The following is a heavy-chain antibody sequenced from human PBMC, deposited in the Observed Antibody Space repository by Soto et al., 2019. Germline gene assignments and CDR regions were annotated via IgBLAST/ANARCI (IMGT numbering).Heavy chain of an antibody. J-gene: IGHJ5*02. V-gene: IGHV3-7*01. Sequence: GGSLRLSCAASGFTFSSYWMSWVRQAPGKGLEWVANIKQDGSEKYYVDSVKGRFTISRDNAKNSLYLQMNSLRAEDTAVYYCARDEALYYDILTGYYGPFNWFDPWGQGTLVTVSS. CDR1: GFTFSSYW. D-gene: IGHD3-9*01. CDR3: ARDEALYYDILTGYYGPFNWFDP. CDR2: IKQDGSEK.